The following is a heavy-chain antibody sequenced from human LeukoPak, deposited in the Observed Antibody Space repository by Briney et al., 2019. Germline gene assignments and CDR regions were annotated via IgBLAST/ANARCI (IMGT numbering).Heavy chain of an antibody. D-gene: IGHD3-22*01. CDR2: MIPIFGTA. CDR3: ARDGSGYYYKLPYYFDY. Sequence: SVKVSCKASGGTFSSYAISWVRQAPGQGLEWMGRMIPIFGTANYAQKFQGRVTITTDESTSTAYMELSSLRSEDTAVYYCARDGSGYYYKLPYYFDYWGQGTLVTVSS. CDR1: GGTFSSYA. V-gene: IGHV1-69*05. J-gene: IGHJ4*02.